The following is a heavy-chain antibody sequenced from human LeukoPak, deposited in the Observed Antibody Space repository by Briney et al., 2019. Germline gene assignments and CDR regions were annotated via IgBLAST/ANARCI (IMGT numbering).Heavy chain of an antibody. CDR2: IYYSGST. CDR1: GASISGYY. CDR3: ASRGATSDY. D-gene: IGHD1-26*01. J-gene: IGHJ4*02. Sequence: SETLSLTCTVSGASISGYYWGWIRQPPGKGLEWIGSIYYSGSTYYNPSLKSRVTISVDTSKNQFSLKLSSVTAADTAVYYCASRGATSDYWGQGTLVTVSS. V-gene: IGHV4-39*01.